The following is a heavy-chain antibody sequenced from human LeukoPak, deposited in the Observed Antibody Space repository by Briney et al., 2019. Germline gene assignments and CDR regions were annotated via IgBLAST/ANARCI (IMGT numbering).Heavy chain of an antibody. CDR1: GFTFSSYE. Sequence: GGSLRLSCAASGFTFSSYEMNWARQAPGKGLEWVSYISSSGSTIYYADSVKGRFTISRDNAKNSLYLQMNSLRAEDTAVYYCARDLIGGYYGSGSYPDPFDYWGQGTLVTVSS. V-gene: IGHV3-48*03. CDR2: ISSSGSTI. D-gene: IGHD3-10*01. CDR3: ARDLIGGYYGSGSYPDPFDY. J-gene: IGHJ4*02.